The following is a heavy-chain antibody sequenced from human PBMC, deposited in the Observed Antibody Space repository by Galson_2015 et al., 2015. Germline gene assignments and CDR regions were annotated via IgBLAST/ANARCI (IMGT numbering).Heavy chain of an antibody. Sequence: TLSLTCTVSGGSISSGGYYWTWIRQLPGKGLEWIGYVFHSGTTYYNPSLESRLTMSVDTSNNQFSLFLRSVSAADTAVYYCARGTYCGGGCYAGTEYWGQGLLVTVSS. CDR2: VFHSGTT. D-gene: IGHD2-21*02. CDR1: GGSISSGGYY. V-gene: IGHV4-31*03. J-gene: IGHJ1*01. CDR3: ARGTYCGGGCYAGTEY.